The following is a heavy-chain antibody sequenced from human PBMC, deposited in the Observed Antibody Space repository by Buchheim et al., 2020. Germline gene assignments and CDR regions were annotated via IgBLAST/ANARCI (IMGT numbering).Heavy chain of an antibody. Sequence: EVQLVESGGGLVQPGGSLRLSCAASGFTFSSYWMSWVRQAPGKGLEWVANIKQDGSEKYYVDSVKGRFTISRDNAKNSLYLQMNSLRAEDTAVYYCARDDRGLTKYYDFWSGYSGHYYYYYYYMDVWGKGTT. CDR3: ARDDRGLTKYYDFWSGYSGHYYYYYYYMDV. D-gene: IGHD3-3*01. V-gene: IGHV3-7*01. CDR1: GFTFSSYW. J-gene: IGHJ6*03. CDR2: IKQDGSEK.